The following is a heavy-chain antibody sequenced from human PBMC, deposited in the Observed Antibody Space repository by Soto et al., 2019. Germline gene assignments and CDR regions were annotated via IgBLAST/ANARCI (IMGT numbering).Heavy chain of an antibody. CDR1: GGSISSGGYF. CDR2: IFYSGTT. J-gene: IGHJ4*02. D-gene: IGHD1-1*01. CDR3: ARGVLY. V-gene: IGHV4-31*03. Sequence: QVQLQESGPGLVKPSQTLSLTCTVSGGSISSGGYFWSWIRQPPGKGLEWIGNIFYSGTTYYNQSLKSRVTISVDTSKNQFSLKLSSVTAADATVYFCARGVLYWGQGTLVTVSS.